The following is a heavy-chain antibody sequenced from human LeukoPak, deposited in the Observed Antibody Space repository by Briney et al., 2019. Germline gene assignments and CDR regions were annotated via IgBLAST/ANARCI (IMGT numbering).Heavy chain of an antibody. V-gene: IGHV1-2*02. CDR3: ARMQYSSSPVDY. J-gene: IGHJ4*02. D-gene: IGHD6-6*01. CDR1: GYTFTGYY. Sequence: GASVKVSCKASGYTFTGYYMHWVRQAPGQGVEWMGWINPNSGGTNYAQKFQGRVTMTRDTSISTAYMELSRLRSDDTAVYYCARMQYSSSPVDYWGQGTLVTVSS. CDR2: INPNSGGT.